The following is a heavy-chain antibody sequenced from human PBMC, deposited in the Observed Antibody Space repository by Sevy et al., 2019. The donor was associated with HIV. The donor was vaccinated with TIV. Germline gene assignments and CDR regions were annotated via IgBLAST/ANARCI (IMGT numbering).Heavy chain of an antibody. J-gene: IGHJ3*02. Sequence: EGSLRLSCAASGFTVSSNYMSWVRQAPGKELEWVSVINSGGSTYYADSVKGRFTISRDNSKNTLYLQMNSLRAEDTDVYYCASGYYYDISGPPAAAFDIWGQGTMVTVSS. CDR1: GFTVSSNY. CDR3: ASGYYYDISGPPAAAFDI. V-gene: IGHV3-53*01. D-gene: IGHD3-22*01. CDR2: INSGGST.